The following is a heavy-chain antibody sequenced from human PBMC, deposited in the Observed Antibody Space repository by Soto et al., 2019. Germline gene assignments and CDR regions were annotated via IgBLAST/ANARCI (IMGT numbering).Heavy chain of an antibody. CDR1: GFTFISHA. J-gene: IGHJ4*02. Sequence: EVQLLESGGGLVQPGGSLRLSCAASGFTFISHAMSWARQAPGKGLEWVSAISGSGDRTYYADSVKGRFTISRDNYKNTVYLQMDSLRADYTAVYYCASRFGELLLVFDFWGQGTLVSVSS. V-gene: IGHV3-23*01. CDR2: ISGSGDRT. CDR3: ASRFGELLLVFDF. D-gene: IGHD3-10*01.